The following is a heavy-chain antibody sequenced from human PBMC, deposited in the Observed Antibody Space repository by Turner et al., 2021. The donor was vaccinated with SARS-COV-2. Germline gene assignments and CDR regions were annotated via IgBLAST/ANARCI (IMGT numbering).Heavy chain of an antibody. Sequence: QVQLVQPGAAVQTPGASVTVSCKVSGYTLSDLAMHWLRPAPGKGLEWMGGVDPEDVETIYAQKYQGRVTRTEDTSTDTAYMELSSLRSEDTAVYYCATVFAVAGLSYGMEVWGQGTTVTVSS. CDR2: VDPEDVET. V-gene: IGHV1-24*01. CDR1: GYTLSDLA. CDR3: ATVFAVAGLSYGMEV. J-gene: IGHJ6*02. D-gene: IGHD6-19*01.